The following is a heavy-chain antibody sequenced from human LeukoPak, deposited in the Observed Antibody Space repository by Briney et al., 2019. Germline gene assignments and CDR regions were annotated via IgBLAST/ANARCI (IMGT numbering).Heavy chain of an antibody. V-gene: IGHV3-11*04. Sequence: PGGSLRLSCAASRFSFSDSYMSWVRQAPGKGLEWISYISSRSSTIYYADSVKGRFTISRDNAKNSLYLQMNSLRAEDTAVYFCARTELDYYGSGSYISLYYMDVWGKGTTVTVSS. D-gene: IGHD3-10*01. CDR1: RFSFSDSY. CDR3: ARTELDYYGSGSYISLYYMDV. CDR2: ISSRSSTI. J-gene: IGHJ6*03.